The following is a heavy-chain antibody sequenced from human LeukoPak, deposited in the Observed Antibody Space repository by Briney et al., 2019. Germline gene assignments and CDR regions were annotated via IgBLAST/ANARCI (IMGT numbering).Heavy chain of an antibody. CDR2: IYTSGST. CDR3: ARRRTIYGDHNWFDP. CDR1: GGSISSYY. J-gene: IGHJ5*02. V-gene: IGHV4-4*07. D-gene: IGHD4-17*01. Sequence: SETLSLTCTVSGGSISSYYWSWIRQPAGRGLEWIGRIYTSGSTNYNPSLKSRVTMSVDTSKNQFSLKLSSVTAADTAVYYCARRRTIYGDHNWFDPWGQGTLVTVSS.